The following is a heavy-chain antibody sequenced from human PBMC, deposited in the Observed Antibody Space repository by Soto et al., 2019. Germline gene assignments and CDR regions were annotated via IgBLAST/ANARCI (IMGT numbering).Heavy chain of an antibody. CDR2: ISYDGNNK. CDR3: VRDKYGVTSAYGMDV. Sequence: QVQLVESGGGVVQPGRSLRLSCAASGFTFSSYAMHWVRQAPDKGLEWVAVISYDGNNKYYADSVKGRFTMSRDNSKNTLYLQMNTMRAEDTAVYYCVRDKYGVTSAYGMDVWGQGTTVTVSS. D-gene: IGHD2-21*02. J-gene: IGHJ6*02. V-gene: IGHV3-30-3*01. CDR1: GFTFSSYA.